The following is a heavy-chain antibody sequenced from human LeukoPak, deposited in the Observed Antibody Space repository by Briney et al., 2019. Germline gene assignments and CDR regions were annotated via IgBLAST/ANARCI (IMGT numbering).Heavy chain of an antibody. Sequence: ASVKVSCKASGYTFTGYYVHWVRQAPGQGLEWMGWMNPNSGGTNYAQKFQGRVTMTRDTSITTAYMELSRLRSDDTAVYYCARYYYGSGSYLNWGQGTLVTVSS. J-gene: IGHJ4*02. V-gene: IGHV1-2*02. CDR3: ARYYYGSGSYLN. D-gene: IGHD3-10*01. CDR2: MNPNSGGT. CDR1: GYTFTGYY.